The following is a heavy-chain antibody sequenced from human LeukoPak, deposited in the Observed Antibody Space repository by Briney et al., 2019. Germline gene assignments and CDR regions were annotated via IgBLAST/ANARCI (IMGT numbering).Heavy chain of an antibody. V-gene: IGHV4-39*07. CDR1: GGSISSSSYY. J-gene: IGHJ4*02. D-gene: IGHD6-13*01. CDR2: IYYSGST. CDR3: ARDGSSSLVIPFDY. Sequence: SETLSLTCTVSGGSISSSSYYWGWIRQPPGKGLEWIGSIYYSGSTYYNPSLKSRVTISVDTSKNQFSLKLSSVTAADTAVYYCARDGSSSLVIPFDYWGQGTLVTVSS.